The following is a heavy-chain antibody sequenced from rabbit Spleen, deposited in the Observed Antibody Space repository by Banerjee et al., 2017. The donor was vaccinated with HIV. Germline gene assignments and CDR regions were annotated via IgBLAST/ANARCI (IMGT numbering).Heavy chain of an antibody. CDR2: IYAGSFDST. V-gene: IGHV1S40*01. CDR3: ARGSGAMTMVITGYYLNL. CDR1: GFSFSSSYY. J-gene: IGHJ4*01. D-gene: IGHD2-1*01. Sequence: QSLEESGGDLVKPGASLTLTCTASGFSFSSSYYMCWVRQAPGKGLEWIACIYAGSFDSTVYASWAKDRFTISRTSSTTVTLQVTSLTASDTATYFCARGSGAMTMVITGYYLNLWGQGTLVTVS.